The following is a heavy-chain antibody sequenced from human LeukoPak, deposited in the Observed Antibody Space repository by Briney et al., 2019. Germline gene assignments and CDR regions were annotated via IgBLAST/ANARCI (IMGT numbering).Heavy chain of an antibody. CDR2: IYYTGST. J-gene: IGHJ4*02. CDR3: ARRGGSGRAFDY. CDR1: GASISGGTYY. Sequence: PSEILSLTCSVSGASISGGTYYWGWIRQPPGKGLEWIGSIYYTGSTYDNPSLKSRVTISVDTSKNQFSLKLSPVTAADTAVYYCARRGGSGRAFDYWGQGTLVTVSS. D-gene: IGHD1-26*01. V-gene: IGHV4-39*01.